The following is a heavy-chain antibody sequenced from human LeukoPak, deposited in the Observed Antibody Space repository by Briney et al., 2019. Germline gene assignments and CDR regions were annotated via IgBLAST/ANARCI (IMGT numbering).Heavy chain of an antibody. Sequence: ASVKVSCKASGIFGSYVISWVRQAPGQGLEWMGGIIPVSGSTHYAQKFQGRLTITADESTSTVYMEMSSLRSEDTAMYYCAKEGNTALVTGSFDLWAVAPWSPSPQ. CDR2: IIPVSGST. J-gene: IGHJ2*01. V-gene: IGHV1-69*13. CDR1: GIFGSYV. CDR3: AKEGNTALVTGSFDL. D-gene: IGHD5-18*01.